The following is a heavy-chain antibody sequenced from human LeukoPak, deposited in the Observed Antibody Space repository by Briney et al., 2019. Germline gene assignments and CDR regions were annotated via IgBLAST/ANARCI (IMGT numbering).Heavy chain of an antibody. V-gene: IGHV7-4-1*02. CDR3: ARPAGKTTVTTGGTNFGFDP. Sequence: ASVKVSCKASGYIFTNYAINWVRQAPGQGLEWMGWITTDTGNPTYAQGFTGRFVFSLDTSVTTAYLQITSLKAEDTAVYYCARPAGKTTVTTGGTNFGFDPWGQGTLVTVSS. D-gene: IGHD4-11*01. CDR2: ITTDTGNP. J-gene: IGHJ5*02. CDR1: GYIFTNYA.